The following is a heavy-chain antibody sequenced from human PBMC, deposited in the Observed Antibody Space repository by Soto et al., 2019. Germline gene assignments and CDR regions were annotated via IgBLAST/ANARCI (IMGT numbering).Heavy chain of an antibody. V-gene: IGHV4-59*08. Sequence: SETLSLTCTVSGGSISSYYWSWIRQPPGKGLEWIGYIYYSGSTNYNPSLKSRVTISVDTSKNQFSLKLSSVTAADTAVYYCAGCYYDFWSGQPVGMDVWGQGTTVTVSS. CDR3: AGCYYDFWSGQPVGMDV. CDR1: GGSISSYY. CDR2: IYYSGST. D-gene: IGHD3-3*01. J-gene: IGHJ6*02.